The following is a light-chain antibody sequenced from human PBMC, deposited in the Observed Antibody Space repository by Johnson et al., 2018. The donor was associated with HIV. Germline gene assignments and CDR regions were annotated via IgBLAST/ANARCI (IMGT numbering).Light chain of an antibody. J-gene: IGLJ1*01. CDR3: GTWDSSLSAHFV. CDR2: SNN. Sequence: HSVLTQPPSASGTPGQRVTISCSGSSSNIGSNSVNWYQQLPGTAPKLLIYSNNQRPSGVPDRFSGSKSGTSATLDITGLQTGDEADYYCGTWDSSLSAHFVFGTGTKITVL. V-gene: IGLV1-44*01. CDR1: SSNIGSNS.